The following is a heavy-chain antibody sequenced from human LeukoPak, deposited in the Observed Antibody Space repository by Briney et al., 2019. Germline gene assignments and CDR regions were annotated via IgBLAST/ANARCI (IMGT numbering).Heavy chain of an antibody. CDR3: AKGIVGATRGADY. CDR2: ISGSGGSI. CDR1: GFTFSSYA. J-gene: IGHJ4*02. D-gene: IGHD1-26*01. Sequence: GGSLRLSCAASGFTFSSYAMSWVRQAPGKGLEWVSAISGSGGSIYYADSVKGRFTISRDNSKNTLYLQMNSLRAEDTAVYYCAKGIVGATRGADYWGQGTLVTVSS. V-gene: IGHV3-23*01.